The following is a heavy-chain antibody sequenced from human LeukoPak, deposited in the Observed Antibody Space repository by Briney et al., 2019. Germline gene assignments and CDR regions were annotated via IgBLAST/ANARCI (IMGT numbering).Heavy chain of an antibody. Sequence: SETLSLTCTVSGDSINAYYWGWIRQPPGKGMEWTGYIYFSGTTKYNPSLESRVTISVDTSKNQFSLKLSSVTAADTAVYYCARRRAEGGSNGHYNWFDPWGQGILVTVSS. CDR2: IYFSGTT. CDR3: ARRRAEGGSNGHYNWFDP. CDR1: GDSINAYY. V-gene: IGHV4-59*08. J-gene: IGHJ5*02. D-gene: IGHD6-13*01.